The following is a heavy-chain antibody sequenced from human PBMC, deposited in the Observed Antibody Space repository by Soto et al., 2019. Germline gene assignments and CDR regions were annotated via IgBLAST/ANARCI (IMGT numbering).Heavy chain of an antibody. Sequence: GGSLRLSCAASGFTFSNYWMHWVRQAPGKGLVWVSRINSDGSSASYADSAKGRFTISRDNAKNTLYLQMNSLRAEDTAVYYCARDTLELLYYFEYWVQGTLFTVSS. CDR3: ARDTLELLYYFEY. CDR2: INSDGSSA. V-gene: IGHV3-74*01. J-gene: IGHJ4*02. D-gene: IGHD1-7*01. CDR1: GFTFSNYW.